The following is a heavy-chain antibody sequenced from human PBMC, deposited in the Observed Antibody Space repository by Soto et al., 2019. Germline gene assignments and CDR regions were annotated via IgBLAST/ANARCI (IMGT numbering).Heavy chain of an antibody. J-gene: IGHJ4*02. D-gene: IGHD4-17*01. V-gene: IGHV1-69*06. CDR2: IIPIFGTA. CDR3: ARAATVTTFRRYFDY. Sequence: SVKVSCKASGVTFSSYAISWVRQAPGQGLEWMGGIIPIFGTANYAQKFQGRVTITADKSTSTAYMELSSLRSEDTAVYYCARAATVTTFRRYFDYWGQGTLVTVSS. CDR1: GVTFSSYA.